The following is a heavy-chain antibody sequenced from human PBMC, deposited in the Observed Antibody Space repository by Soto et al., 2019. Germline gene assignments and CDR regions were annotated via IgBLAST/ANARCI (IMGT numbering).Heavy chain of an antibody. D-gene: IGHD2-2*02. CDR3: ATDSGCSSTSCYTRHYYYYGMDV. CDR2: IIPIFGTA. J-gene: IGHJ6*02. V-gene: IGHV1-69*06. Sequence: SVKVSCKASGGTFSSYAISWVRQAPGQGLEWMGGIIPIFGTANYAQKFQGRVTITADKSTSTAYMELSSLRSEDTAVYYCATDSGCSSTSCYTRHYYYYGMDVWGQGTTVTVSS. CDR1: GGTFSSYA.